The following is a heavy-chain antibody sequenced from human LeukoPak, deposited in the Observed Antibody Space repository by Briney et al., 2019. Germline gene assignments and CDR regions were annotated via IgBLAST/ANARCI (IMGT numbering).Heavy chain of an antibody. D-gene: IGHD4-17*01. CDR2: ISSSSSYI. Sequence: GGSLRLSCAASGFTFSSYSMTWVRQAPGKGLEWVSSISSSSSYIYYADSVKGRFTISRDNAKNSLYLQMNSLRAEDTAVYYCARDYYGDYALDYWGQGTLVTVSS. V-gene: IGHV3-21*01. J-gene: IGHJ4*02. CDR1: GFTFSSYS. CDR3: ARDYYGDYALDY.